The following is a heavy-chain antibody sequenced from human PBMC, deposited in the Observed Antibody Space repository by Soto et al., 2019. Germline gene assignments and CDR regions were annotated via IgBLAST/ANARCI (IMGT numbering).Heavy chain of an antibody. J-gene: IGHJ3*01. V-gene: IGHV3-21*01. D-gene: IGHD1-26*01. CDR1: GFTFSSYS. CDR3: ARDREGVGAGLF. CDR2: ISSSSSYI. Sequence: GGSLTLSCAASGFTFSSYSMNWVRQAPGKGLEWVSSISSSSSYIYYADSVKGRFTISRDNAKNSLYLQMNSLRAEDTAVFYCARDREGVGAGLFWGQGTMVTVSS.